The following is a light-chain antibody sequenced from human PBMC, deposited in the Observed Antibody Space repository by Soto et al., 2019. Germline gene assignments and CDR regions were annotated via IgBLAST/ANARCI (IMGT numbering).Light chain of an antibody. CDR3: QQCYMGWT. V-gene: IGKV1-6*01. Sequence: AIQMTQSPSSLSASVGDRVTITCRASQGIRNDLGWYQQKPGKAPKLLIYAASSLQSGVPSRFSGTGSGTEFTFSITSLQPEDFGTYYCQQCYMGWTFGQGTKGDIK. J-gene: IGKJ1*01. CDR2: AAS. CDR1: QGIRND.